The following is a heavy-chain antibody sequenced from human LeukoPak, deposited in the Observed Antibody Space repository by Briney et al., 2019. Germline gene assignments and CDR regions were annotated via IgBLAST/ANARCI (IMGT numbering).Heavy chain of an antibody. D-gene: IGHD3-3*01. V-gene: IGHV1-8*03. Sequence: ASVKVSCKASGYTFTSYDINWVRQATGQGLEWMGWMNPNSGNTGYAQKFQGRVTITRNTSISTAYMELSSPRSEDTAVYYCARGSILEWSNPYAFDIWGQGTMVTVSS. CDR1: GYTFTSYD. J-gene: IGHJ3*02. CDR3: ARGSILEWSNPYAFDI. CDR2: MNPNSGNT.